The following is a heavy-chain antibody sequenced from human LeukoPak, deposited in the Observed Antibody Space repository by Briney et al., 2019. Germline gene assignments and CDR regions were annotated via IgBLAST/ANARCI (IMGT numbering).Heavy chain of an antibody. CDR2: IYYSGST. D-gene: IGHD3-10*01. Sequence: SETLSLTCTVSGGSISSYYWSWIRQPPGKELEWIGYIYYSGSTNYKPSLKSRVTISVDTSKNQFSLKLSSVTAADTAVYYCARGGYYGSENDFRFDPWGQGTLVTVSS. CDR3: ARGGYYGSENDFRFDP. CDR1: GGSISSYY. V-gene: IGHV4-59*01. J-gene: IGHJ5*02.